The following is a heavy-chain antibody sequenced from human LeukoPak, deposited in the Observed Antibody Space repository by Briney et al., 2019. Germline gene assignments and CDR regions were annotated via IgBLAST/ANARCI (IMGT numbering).Heavy chain of an antibody. J-gene: IGHJ4*02. Sequence: ASVKVSCKASGGTFSSYAISWVRHAPGQGLERMGRIIPILGIANYAQKFQGRVTITADKSTSTAYMELSSLRSEDTAVYYCARELSDSSGYYYYWRQGTLVTVSS. CDR3: ARELSDSSGYYYY. V-gene: IGHV1-69*04. D-gene: IGHD3-22*01. CDR1: GGTFSSYA. CDR2: IIPILGIA.